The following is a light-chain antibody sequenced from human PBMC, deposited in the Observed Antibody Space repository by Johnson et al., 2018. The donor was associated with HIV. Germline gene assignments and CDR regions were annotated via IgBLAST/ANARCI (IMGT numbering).Light chain of an antibody. CDR3: GTWDSSLSAYV. V-gene: IGLV1-51*02. CDR2: ENN. Sequence: QSVLTQPPSVSAAPGQKVTISCSGSSSNIGNNYVSWYQHLPGTAPKLLIYENNKRPSGIPDRFSGSKSGTSATLGITGLQTGDEADYYCGTWDSSLSAYVFATETHVPVL. CDR1: SSNIGNNY. J-gene: IGLJ1*01.